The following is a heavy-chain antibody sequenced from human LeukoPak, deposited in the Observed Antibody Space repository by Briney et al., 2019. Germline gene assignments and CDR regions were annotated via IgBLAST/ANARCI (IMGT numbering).Heavy chain of an antibody. CDR1: GYTFTGYY. CDR3: ARDMTPYYDFWSGYYRDYYYYGMDV. Sequence: ASVKVSCKASGYTFTGYYMHWVRQAPGQGLEWMGWINPNSGGTNYAQKFQGWVTMTRDTSISTAYVELSRLRSDDTAVYYCARDMTPYYDFWSGYYRDYYYYGMDVWGQGTTVTVSS. CDR2: INPNSGGT. D-gene: IGHD3-3*01. J-gene: IGHJ6*02. V-gene: IGHV1-2*04.